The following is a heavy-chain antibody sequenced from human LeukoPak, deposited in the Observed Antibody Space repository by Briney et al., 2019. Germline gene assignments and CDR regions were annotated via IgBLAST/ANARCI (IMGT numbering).Heavy chain of an antibody. D-gene: IGHD3-22*01. CDR2: IYSGGST. CDR1: GFTVSSNY. V-gene: IGHV3-53*01. Sequence: AGWPLRLSCAASGFTVSSNYMSWVRQAPGKGLEWVSVIYSGGSTYYADSVKGRFTISRDNSKNTLYLQMNSLRAEDTAVYYCAREGQDSSGYRHFDYWGQGTLVTVSS. J-gene: IGHJ4*02. CDR3: AREGQDSSGYRHFDY.